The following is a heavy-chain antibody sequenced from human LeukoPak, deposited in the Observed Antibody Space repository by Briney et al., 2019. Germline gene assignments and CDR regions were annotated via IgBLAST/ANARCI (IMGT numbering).Heavy chain of an antibody. Sequence: GRSLRLSCAASGFTFSSYGMHWVRQAPGKGLEWVAVISYDRSNKYYADSVKGRFTISRDNSKNTLYLQMNSLRAEDTAVYYCAKARGLAARPDYFDYWGQGTLVTVSS. CDR1: GFTFSSYG. V-gene: IGHV3-30*18. D-gene: IGHD6-6*01. J-gene: IGHJ4*02. CDR3: AKARGLAARPDYFDY. CDR2: ISYDRSNK.